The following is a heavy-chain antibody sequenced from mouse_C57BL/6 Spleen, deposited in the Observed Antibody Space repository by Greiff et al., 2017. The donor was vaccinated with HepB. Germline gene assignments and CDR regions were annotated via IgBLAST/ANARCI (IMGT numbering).Heavy chain of an antibody. CDR2: ISDGGSYT. V-gene: IGHV5-4*01. Sequence: EVQGVESGGGLVKPGGSLKLSCAASGFTFSSYAMSWVRQTPEKRLEWVATISDGGSYTYYPDNVKGRFPISRDNAKNNLYLQMSHLKSEDTAMYYCARGGDYAMDYWGQGTSVTVSS. J-gene: IGHJ4*01. CDR1: GFTFSSYA. CDR3: ARGGDYAMDY.